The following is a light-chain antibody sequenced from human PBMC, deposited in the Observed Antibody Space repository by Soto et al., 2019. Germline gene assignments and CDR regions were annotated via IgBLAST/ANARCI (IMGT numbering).Light chain of an antibody. V-gene: IGKV1-5*01. Sequence: DIQMTQFPSTLFASVGDRVPITCRASQSIRSWLAWYQQKPGKAPKVLIYDASSLESGVPSRFSGSGSGTEFTLTISSLQPDDFATYYCQHNNGYSWTFGQGTKVDIK. J-gene: IGKJ1*01. CDR2: DAS. CDR3: QHNNGYSWT. CDR1: QSIRSW.